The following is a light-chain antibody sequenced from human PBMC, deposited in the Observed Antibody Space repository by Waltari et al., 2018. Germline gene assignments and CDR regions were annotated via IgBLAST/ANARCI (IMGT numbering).Light chain of an antibody. J-gene: IGLJ2*01. CDR1: SSAVGSYYL. CDR2: EGS. CDR3: CLYPSFGPVV. V-gene: IGLV2-23*01. Sequence: QSALTQPASVSGSPGQSITVSCIGTSSAVGSYYLVSWYQHHPGKAPKLVIHEGSKRPSGVSIRFSGSKSGNTASLTISGLQPEDEADYYCCLYPSFGPVVFGGGTKLTVL.